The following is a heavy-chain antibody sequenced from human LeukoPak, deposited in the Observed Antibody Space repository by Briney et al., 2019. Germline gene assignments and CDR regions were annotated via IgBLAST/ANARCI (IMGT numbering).Heavy chain of an antibody. CDR2: ISAYNGNT. CDR1: GYTFTSYG. Sequence: ASVKVSCKASGYTFTSYGISWVRQAPGQGLEWMGLISAYNGNTNYAQKLQDRVTITTDTSTSTPYMELRSLRSDDTPVYYCARVYGRWGCDYYYYHMGVWGKGTTVTVSS. D-gene: IGHD2-15*01. CDR3: ARVYGRWGCDYYYYHMGV. V-gene: IGHV1-18*01. J-gene: IGHJ6*03.